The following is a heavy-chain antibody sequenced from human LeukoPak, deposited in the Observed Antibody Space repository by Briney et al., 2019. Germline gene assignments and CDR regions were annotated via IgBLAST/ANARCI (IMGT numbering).Heavy chain of an antibody. D-gene: IGHD5-12*01. Sequence: SETLSLTCTVSGGSISSYYWSWIRQPPGKGLEWIGYIYYSGSTNYNPSLKSRVTISVDTSKNQFSLKLSSVTAADTAVYYCARASGYDIDHYYHYYMDVWGKGTTVTISS. J-gene: IGHJ6*03. CDR2: IYYSGST. CDR1: GGSISSYY. V-gene: IGHV4-59*12. CDR3: ARASGYDIDHYYHYYMDV.